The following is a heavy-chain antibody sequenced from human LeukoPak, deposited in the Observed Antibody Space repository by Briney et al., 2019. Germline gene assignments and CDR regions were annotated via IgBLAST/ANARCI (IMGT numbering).Heavy chain of an antibody. D-gene: IGHD3-22*01. CDR1: GFTFSNYG. Sequence: PGGSLRLSCAASGFTFSNYGMHWVRQAPGKGLEWVALIWYDGSNKYYADSVKGRFTISRDNAKNSLSLQMNSLRAEDTAVYYCARDLKYYDSSGFDYWGQGTLVTVSS. CDR3: ARDLKYYDSSGFDY. V-gene: IGHV3-33*01. CDR2: IWYDGSNK. J-gene: IGHJ4*02.